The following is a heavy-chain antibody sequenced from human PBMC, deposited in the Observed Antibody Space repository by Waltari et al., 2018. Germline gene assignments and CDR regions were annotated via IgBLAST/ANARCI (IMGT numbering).Heavy chain of an antibody. CDR3: ARGYWGGNPYHYDMDV. CDR1: GYIFPNSD. D-gene: IGHD3-10*01. J-gene: IGHJ6*02. CDR2: MNPNSGSA. Sequence: QVQLVQSGAEVKIPGASVKVSCKASGYIFPNSDITWVRQATGQGLQWMGWMNPNSGSAGQAETFYGRVTFTRSTSINTAYMELTGLTSEDTAIYYCARGYWGGNPYHYDMDVWGQGTTVTVSS. V-gene: IGHV1-8*01.